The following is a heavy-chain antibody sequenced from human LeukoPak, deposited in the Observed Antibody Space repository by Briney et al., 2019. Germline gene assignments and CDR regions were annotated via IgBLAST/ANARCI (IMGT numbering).Heavy chain of an antibody. CDR3: ARDYDSGGYYGRWFDP. CDR2: IYYTGRT. CDR1: GGSISGSSYY. J-gene: IGHJ5*02. Sequence: KTSETLSLTCTVSGGSISGSSYYWGWLRQPPGKGLEWIGTIYYTGRTYHNPSLKSRVTISVDTSKNQFSLKLSSVTAADTAFYYCARDYDSGGYYGRWFDPWGQGTLVTVSS. D-gene: IGHD3-22*01. V-gene: IGHV4-39*02.